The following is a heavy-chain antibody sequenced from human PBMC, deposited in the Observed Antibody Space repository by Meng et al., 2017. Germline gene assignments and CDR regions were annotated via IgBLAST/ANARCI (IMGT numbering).Heavy chain of an antibody. V-gene: IGHV3-21*01. D-gene: IGHD6-13*01. CDR2: ISSNSSYI. CDR1: GFTFSSYS. Sequence: EVQLVESGGGLGKPGGSLRLSLAASGFTFSSYSMNWVRQAPGKGLEWVSSISSNSSYIYYADSVKGRFTISRDNAKNSLYLQMNSLRAEDTAVYYCARDALPYSSSWYSVYWGQGTLVTVSS. J-gene: IGHJ4*02. CDR3: ARDALPYSSSWYSVY.